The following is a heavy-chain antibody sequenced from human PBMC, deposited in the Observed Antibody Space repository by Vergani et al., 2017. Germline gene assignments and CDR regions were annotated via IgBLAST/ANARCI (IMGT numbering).Heavy chain of an antibody. D-gene: IGHD6-13*01. Sequence: QVQLVESGGGVVQPGRSLRLSCAASGFTFSSYAMHWVRRAPGKGLEWVAVISYDGSNKYYADSVKGRFTISRDNSKNTLYLQMNSLRAEDTAVYYCARDPRGDRGGSSWYFDYWGQGTLVTVSS. J-gene: IGHJ4*02. CDR3: ARDPRGDRGGSSWYFDY. CDR1: GFTFSSYA. CDR2: ISYDGSNK. V-gene: IGHV3-30-3*01.